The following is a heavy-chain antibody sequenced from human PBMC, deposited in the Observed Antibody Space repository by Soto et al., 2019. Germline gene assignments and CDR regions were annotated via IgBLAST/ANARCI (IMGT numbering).Heavy chain of an antibody. J-gene: IGHJ6*02. V-gene: IGHV1-69*06. D-gene: IGHD3-22*01. CDR2: IIPIFGTA. CDR3: ASFGEFYYDSSGYYYGMDV. CDR1: RGTFSSYA. Sequence: XSVKFSCKAYRGTFSSYAISWVRQAPGQGLECMGGIIPIFGTANYAQKFQGRVTITADKSTSTAYMELSSLRSEDTAVYYCASFGEFYYDSSGYYYGMDVWGQGTTVTVSS.